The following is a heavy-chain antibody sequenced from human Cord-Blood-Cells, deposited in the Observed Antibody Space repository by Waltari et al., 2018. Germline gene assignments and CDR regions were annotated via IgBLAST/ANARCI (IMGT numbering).Heavy chain of an antibody. J-gene: IGHJ6*02. D-gene: IGHD3-10*01. V-gene: IGHV1-8*01. Sequence: QVQLVQSGAEVKKPGASVKVSCKASGYTFTSYDINWVRQATGQGLEWMGWMNPNSGNTGYAQKFQGRVTMTRNTSISTAYMELSSLRYEDTAVYYCARDHMVRGVIIPVPYYYGMDVWGQGTTVTVSS. CDR2: MNPNSGNT. CDR1: GYTFTSYD. CDR3: ARDHMVRGVIIPVPYYYGMDV.